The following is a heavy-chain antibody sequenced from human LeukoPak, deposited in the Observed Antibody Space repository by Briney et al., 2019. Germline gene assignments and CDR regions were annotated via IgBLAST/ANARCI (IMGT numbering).Heavy chain of an antibody. CDR1: GGTFSSYA. CDR3: ARGPVSRAYYYYGMDV. V-gene: IGHV1-69*13. J-gene: IGHJ6*02. Sequence: SVKVSCKASGGTFSSYAISWVRQAPGQGLEWMGGIIPIFGTANYAQKFQGRVTITADESTSTAYMELSSLRSEDTAVYYCARGPVSRAYYYYGMDVWGQGTTVTVSS. CDR2: IIPIFGTA.